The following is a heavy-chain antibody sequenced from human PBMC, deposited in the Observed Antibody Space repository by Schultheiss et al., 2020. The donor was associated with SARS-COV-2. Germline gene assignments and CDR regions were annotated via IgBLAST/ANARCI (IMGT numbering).Heavy chain of an antibody. V-gene: IGHV3-23*01. CDR3: AKVNGGPYYYGMDV. J-gene: IGHJ6*02. CDR1: GFTFSSYA. Sequence: GGSLRLSCAASGFTFSSYAMSWVRQAPGKGLEWVSGISWNSGSIGYADSVKGRFTISRDNAKNTLYLEMNSLRAEDTAVYYCAKVNGGPYYYGMDVWGQGTTVTVSS. CDR2: ISWNSGSI.